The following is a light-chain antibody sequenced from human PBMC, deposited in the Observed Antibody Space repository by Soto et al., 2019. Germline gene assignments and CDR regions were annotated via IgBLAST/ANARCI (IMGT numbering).Light chain of an antibody. CDR2: EVN. J-gene: IGLJ1*01. CDR3: SSFTDSSPYV. CDR1: SSDVGGHNY. V-gene: IGLV2-14*01. Sequence: QSALTQPASVSGSPGQSITISCTGTSSDVGGHNYVSWYQQHPGKAPKNMIYEVNNGPSGVSDRFSGSKSGNTASLTISGLQAEDEAYYYCSSFTDSSPYVFGGGTKLTVL.